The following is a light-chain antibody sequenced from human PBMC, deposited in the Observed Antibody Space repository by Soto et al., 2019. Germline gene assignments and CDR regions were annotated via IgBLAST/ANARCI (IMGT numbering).Light chain of an antibody. CDR3: MQGTHWVWT. CDR1: QSLVYRDGNIY. V-gene: IGKV2-30*01. J-gene: IGKJ1*01. Sequence: DVVMTQSPLSLPVTLGQPASISCRSSQSLVYRDGNIYLNLFQQRPGQSPRRLMYKVSNRDSGVPARFSGSGSGTDFRLKISRVEAEDFGVYYFMQGTHWVWTFSQGNKVEIK. CDR2: KVS.